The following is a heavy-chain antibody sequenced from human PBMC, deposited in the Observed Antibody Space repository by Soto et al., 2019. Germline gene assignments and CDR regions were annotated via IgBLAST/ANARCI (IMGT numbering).Heavy chain of an antibody. CDR2: ITGSGRDT. J-gene: IGHJ4*02. Sequence: PWGSLRLSCAASGFTFRNNVLSWVRQAPGKGLDWVSGITGSGRDTYYADSVKGRFTISRDNSKNMVFLQMNSLRAEDTALYYCAKNGLDNSPSAIDSWGPGTLVTVPQ. CDR3: AKNGLDNSPSAIDS. CDR1: GFTFRNNV. D-gene: IGHD2-8*01. V-gene: IGHV3-23*01.